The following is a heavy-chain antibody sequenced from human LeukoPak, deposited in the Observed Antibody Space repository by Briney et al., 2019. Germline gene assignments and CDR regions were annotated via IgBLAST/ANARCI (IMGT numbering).Heavy chain of an antibody. V-gene: IGHV3-74*03. CDR2: IESDGTRT. D-gene: IGHD3/OR15-3a*01. CDR1: GITLSDYR. Sequence: GGSLRLSCAASGITLSDYRMFWVRQGPGKGLVHVSRIESDGTRTVYADSVKGRFTISRDNAKNTMYLQMNSLRAEDTAVYYCVRGGHKLDIETSRYFYGLDVWGQGTTVTVSS. J-gene: IGHJ6*02. CDR3: VRGGHKLDIETSRYFYGLDV.